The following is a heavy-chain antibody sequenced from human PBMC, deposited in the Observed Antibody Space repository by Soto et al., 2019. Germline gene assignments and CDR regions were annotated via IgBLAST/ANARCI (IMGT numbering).Heavy chain of an antibody. V-gene: IGHV3-30*18. D-gene: IGHD5-12*01. CDR1: GFTFSSYG. CDR3: AKARGGYSGYAPTGTPAYAGWDFDY. J-gene: IGHJ4*02. Sequence: GGSLRLSCAASGFTFSSYGMHWVRQAPGKGLEWVAVISYDGSNKYYADSVKGRFTISRDNSKNTLYLQMNSLRAEDTAGYYCAKARGGYSGYAPTGTPAYAGWDFDYWGQGTLVTVSS. CDR2: ISYDGSNK.